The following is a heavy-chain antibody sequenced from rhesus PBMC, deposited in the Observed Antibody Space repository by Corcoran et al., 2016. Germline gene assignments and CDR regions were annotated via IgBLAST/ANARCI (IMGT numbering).Heavy chain of an antibody. CDR1: GGSISSGFYY. V-gene: IGHV4-122*02. CDR3: ARENIDLTTCDF. Sequence: QVQLQESGPGLVKPSETLSLTCAVSGGSISSGFYYWSWIRLPPGKGLEWLGFITFGGHTNYNPSLKIRVTISRDTSMNQISLKLAAVTAADTAVYYCARENIDLTTCDFWGQGVLVTVSS. CDR2: ITFGGHT. J-gene: IGHJ4*01. D-gene: IGHD4-17*01.